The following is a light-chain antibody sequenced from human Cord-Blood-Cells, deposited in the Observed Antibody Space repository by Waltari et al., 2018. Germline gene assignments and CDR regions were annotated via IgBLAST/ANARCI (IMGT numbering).Light chain of an antibody. CDR1: NIGSKS. CDR2: YDS. V-gene: IGLV3-21*04. J-gene: IGLJ1*01. CDR3: QVWDSSSDHYV. Sequence: SYVLTQPPSVSVAPGKTARITRGGNNIGSKSGHWYQQKPGQAPVLVIYYDSDRPSGIPERFSGSNSGNTATLTISRVEAGDEADYYCQVWDSSSDHYVFGTGTKVTVL.